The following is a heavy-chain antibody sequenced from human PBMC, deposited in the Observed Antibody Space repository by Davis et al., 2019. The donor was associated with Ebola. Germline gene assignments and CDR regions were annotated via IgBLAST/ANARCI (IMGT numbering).Heavy chain of an antibody. CDR1: GDTFSSYA. V-gene: IGHV1-69*13. CDR3: VKVWDGGPGY. J-gene: IGHJ4*02. CDR2: IIPIFATA. Sequence: AASVKVSCKASGDTFSSYAISWVRQAPGQGLEWMGGIIPIFATASYVQKFQGRVTITADESTSTVYMELSSLRSEDTAVYYCVKVWDGGPGYWGQGTLVTVSS. D-gene: IGHD3-16*01.